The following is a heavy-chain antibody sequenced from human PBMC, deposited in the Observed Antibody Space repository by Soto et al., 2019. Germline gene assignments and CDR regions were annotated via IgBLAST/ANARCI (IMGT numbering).Heavy chain of an antibody. J-gene: IGHJ4*02. CDR2: ISSSSSYT. Sequence: GGSLRLSCAASGFTFSDYYMSWIRQAPGKGLEWVSYISSSSSYTNYADSVKGRFTISRDNAKNSLYLQMNSLRAEDTAVYYCARVIPTYYYGSAPGAQFDYWGQGTLVTVSS. V-gene: IGHV3-11*05. CDR3: ARVIPTYYYGSAPGAQFDY. CDR1: GFTFSDYY. D-gene: IGHD3-10*01.